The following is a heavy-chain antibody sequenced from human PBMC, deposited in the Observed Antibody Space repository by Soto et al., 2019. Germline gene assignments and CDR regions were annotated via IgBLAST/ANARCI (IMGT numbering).Heavy chain of an antibody. CDR1: GHTFNNFG. Sequence: QVQLVQSETEVKNPGASVRVSCKASGHTFNNFGITWVRQAPGQGLEWMGWIHADNGNTNYAQDLQGRVTMTADRSTSTAYMELWILRSDDTAVYYCARVNSYGSYWYFDLWGRGTLVIVSS. V-gene: IGHV1-18*04. D-gene: IGHD5-18*01. CDR3: ARVNSYGSYWYFDL. CDR2: IHADNGNT. J-gene: IGHJ2*01.